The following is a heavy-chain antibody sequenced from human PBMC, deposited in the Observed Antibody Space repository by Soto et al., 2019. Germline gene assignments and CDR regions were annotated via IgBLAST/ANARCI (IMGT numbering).Heavy chain of an antibody. V-gene: IGHV3-21*01. D-gene: IGHD6-19*01. CDR2: ISSSGNFI. CDR3: SRLFSGWSDPGFDF. Sequence: GGSLRLSCTASGFTLRSHTMNWVRQAPGKGLEWVSSISSSGNFIYYADSVKGRFTVSRENANNSLYLEMNSLRAEDTAVYYCSRLFSGWSDPGFDFWGQGILVTVSS. J-gene: IGHJ4*02. CDR1: GFTLRSHT.